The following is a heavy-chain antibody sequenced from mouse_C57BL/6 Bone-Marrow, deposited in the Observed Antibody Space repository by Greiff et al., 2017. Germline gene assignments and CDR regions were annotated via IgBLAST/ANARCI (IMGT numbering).Heavy chain of an antibody. D-gene: IGHD1-1*01. Sequence: QVHVKQSGAELARPGASVKLSCKASGYTFTSYGISWVKQRTGQGLEWIGEIYPRSGNTYDNEKFKGKATLTADKSSSTAYMELRSLTSEDAAVYFCASCYYGSSYAYWGQGTTLTVSS. CDR3: ASCYYGSSYAY. J-gene: IGHJ2*01. V-gene: IGHV1-81*01. CDR2: IYPRSGNT. CDR1: GYTFTSYG.